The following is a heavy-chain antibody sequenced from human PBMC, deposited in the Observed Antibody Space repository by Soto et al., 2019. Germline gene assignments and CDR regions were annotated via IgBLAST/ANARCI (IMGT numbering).Heavy chain of an antibody. V-gene: IGHV1-69*13. D-gene: IGHD6-6*01. CDR2: IIPIFGTA. J-gene: IGHJ4*02. CDR1: GGTFSSYA. CDR3: ARGTVVAARRAYYFDY. Sequence: EASVKVSFKASGGTFSSYAISWVRQAPGQGLEWMGGIIPIFGTANYAQKFQGRVTITADESTSTAYMEMSSLRAEDTAVYYCARGTVVAARRAYYFDYWGQGTLVTVSS.